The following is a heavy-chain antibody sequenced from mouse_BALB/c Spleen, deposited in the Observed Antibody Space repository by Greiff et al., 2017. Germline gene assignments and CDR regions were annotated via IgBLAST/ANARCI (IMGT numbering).Heavy chain of an antibody. J-gene: IGHJ1*01. Sequence: QVQLQQSGPELVRPGESVKISCKGSGYTFTDYAMHWVKQSHAKSLEWIGVISIYYDNTNYNQKFKGKATMTVDKSSSSAYMELARLTSEDSAIYYCAREGARREETGTYFDVWGAGTTVTVSS. V-gene: IGHV1-67*01. CDR2: ISIYYDNT. D-gene: IGHD4-1*01. CDR3: AREGARREETGTYFDV. CDR1: GYTFTDYA.